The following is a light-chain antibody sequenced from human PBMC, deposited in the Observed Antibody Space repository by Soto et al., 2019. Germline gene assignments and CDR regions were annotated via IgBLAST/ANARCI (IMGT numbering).Light chain of an antibody. CDR3: QQYNNWPLT. CDR1: QSVSSN. Sequence: EIVMTQSPATLSVSPGERATLSCWASQSVSSNLAWYQQQPGQAPRLLLYDVSTRPTVIPPRFSGSGSGTEFTLTISSLQSEDFAAYYCQQYNNWPLTFGGGTKVDIK. J-gene: IGKJ4*01. CDR2: DVS. V-gene: IGKV3D-15*01.